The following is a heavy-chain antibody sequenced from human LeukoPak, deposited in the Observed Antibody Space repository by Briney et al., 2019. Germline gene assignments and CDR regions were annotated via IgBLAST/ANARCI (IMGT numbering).Heavy chain of an antibody. J-gene: IGHJ3*02. CDR1: GFTFSNAW. V-gene: IGHV3-15*01. Sequence: GGSLRLSCAASGFTFSNAWMSGVRQALGKGLEWVGGIKSKTDGGTTDYAAPVKGRVTISRDDSKNTLYLQMNSLKAEDTAVYYCTRGVFGVVNDAFDIWGQGTMVTVSS. CDR3: TRGVFGVVNDAFDI. D-gene: IGHD3-3*01. CDR2: IKSKTDGGTT.